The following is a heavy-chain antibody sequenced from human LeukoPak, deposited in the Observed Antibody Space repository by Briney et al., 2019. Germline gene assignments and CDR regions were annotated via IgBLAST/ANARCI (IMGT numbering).Heavy chain of an antibody. CDR3: ARDLRTDSSFSPFDY. J-gene: IGHJ4*02. CDR2: INSDGSST. V-gene: IGHV3-74*01. CDR1: GFTFSSYW. D-gene: IGHD3/OR15-3a*01. Sequence: GGSLRLSCAASGFTFSSYWMHWVRQAPGKGLVWVSRINSDGSSTSYADSVKGRFTISRDNAKNTLYLQMNSLRAEDTAVYYCARDLRTDSSFSPFDYWGQGTLVTVSS.